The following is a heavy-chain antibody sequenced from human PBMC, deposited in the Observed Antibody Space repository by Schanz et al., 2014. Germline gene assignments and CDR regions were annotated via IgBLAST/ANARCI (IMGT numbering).Heavy chain of an antibody. D-gene: IGHD2-2*01. V-gene: IGHV3-23*03. CDR1: GFTFGNYA. Sequence: DVQLVDSGGDLVQPGGSLRLSCAASGFTFGNYAMNWVRQAPGKGLEWVSVIYSDGRTYYGDSVKGRFTISRDNSKNTLYLQMNSLRDEDTAMYYCAKRCSSTSCSHGAFDIWGQGTMVTVSS. CDR3: AKRCSSTSCSHGAFDI. J-gene: IGHJ3*02. CDR2: IYSDGRT.